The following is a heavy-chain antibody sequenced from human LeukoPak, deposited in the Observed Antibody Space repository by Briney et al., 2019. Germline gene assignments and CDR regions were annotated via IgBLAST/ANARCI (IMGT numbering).Heavy chain of an antibody. Sequence: SETLSLTCAVYGGSFSGYYWSWIRQPPGKGLEWIGEINHSGSTNYNPSLKSRVTISVDTSKNQFSLKLSSVTAADTAVYYCARDRNLRDGLSMDVWGKGTTVTVSS. CDR3: ARDRNLRDGLSMDV. CDR2: INHSGST. D-gene: IGHD5-24*01. V-gene: IGHV4-34*01. J-gene: IGHJ6*03. CDR1: GGSFSGYY.